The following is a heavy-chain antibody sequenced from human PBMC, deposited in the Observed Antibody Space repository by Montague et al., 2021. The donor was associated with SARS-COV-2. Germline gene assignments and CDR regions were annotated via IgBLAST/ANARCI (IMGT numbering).Heavy chain of an antibody. V-gene: IGHV6-1*01. Sequence: NDYAVSVKSRITINPDTSKNQISLQLSSVTPEGTAVYYCARTSASSDYWGQGTLVTVSS. CDR3: ARTSASSDY. D-gene: IGHD1-26*01. CDR2: N. J-gene: IGHJ4*02.